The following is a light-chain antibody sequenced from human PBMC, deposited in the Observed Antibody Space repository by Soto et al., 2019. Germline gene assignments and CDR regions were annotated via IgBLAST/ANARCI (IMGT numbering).Light chain of an antibody. CDR1: SSNIGSNT. CDR2: SNT. CDR3: ASWDDSLNGPV. V-gene: IGLV1-44*01. Sequence: QSVLTQPPSASGTPGQRVTISCSGSSSNIGSNTVTWYQQLPGTAPKLLIYSNTQRPSGVPDRFSGSKSGTSASLAISGLQSEDEADYYCASWDDSLNGPVFGGGTQLPVL. J-gene: IGLJ7*01.